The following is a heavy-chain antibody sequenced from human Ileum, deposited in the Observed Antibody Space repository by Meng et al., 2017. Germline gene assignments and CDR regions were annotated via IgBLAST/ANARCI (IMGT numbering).Heavy chain of an antibody. V-gene: IGHV1-69*06. D-gene: IGHD2-2*01. J-gene: IGHJ4*02. CDR2: IIPIFGTA. Sequence: VRVGHSASWVRKAGSGVIGSCKSSGGTFSSYAISWVRQAPGQGLEWMGGIIPIFGTANYAQKFQGRVTITADKSTSTAYMELSSLRSEDTAVYYCAIPDCSSTSCYAGYWGQGTLVTVSS. CDR3: AIPDCSSTSCYAGY. CDR1: GGTFSSYA.